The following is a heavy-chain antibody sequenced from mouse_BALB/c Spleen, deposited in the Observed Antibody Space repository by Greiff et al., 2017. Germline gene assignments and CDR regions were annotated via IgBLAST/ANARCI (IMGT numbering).Heavy chain of an antibody. V-gene: IGHV3-6*02. CDR2: LSYDGRN. Sequence: SGPGLVKPSQSLSLTCSVSGYSITSGYFWYLLRQSPGNQLEWMGYLSYDGRNNYNPSLTNRTTITPDTSKNQFFLKLNSVTTENTATYYCARERPTVVRYFDDWGEGTTVTVSS. CDR1: GYSITSGYF. J-gene: IGHJ1*01. D-gene: IGHD1-1*01. CDR3: ARERPTVVRYFDD.